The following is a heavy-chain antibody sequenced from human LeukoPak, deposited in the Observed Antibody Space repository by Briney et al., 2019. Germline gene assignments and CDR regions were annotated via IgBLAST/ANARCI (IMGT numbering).Heavy chain of an antibody. CDR1: GGSISSGGYY. D-gene: IGHD5-12*01. V-gene: IGHV4-31*03. CDR3: AREVGYSGYDFRWFDP. Sequence: SETLSLTCTVSGGSISSGGYYWSWIRQHPGKGLEWIGYIYYSGSTYYNPSLKSRVTISVDTSKNQFSLKLSSVTAADTAVYYCAREVGYSGYDFRWFDPWGQGTLVTVSS. J-gene: IGHJ5*02. CDR2: IYYSGST.